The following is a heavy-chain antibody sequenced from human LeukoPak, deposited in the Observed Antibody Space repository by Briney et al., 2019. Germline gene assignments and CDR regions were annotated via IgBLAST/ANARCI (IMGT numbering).Heavy chain of an antibody. V-gene: IGHV1-18*01. CDR1: GYTFTSYG. CDR3: ARVQKGIVLMVYQGYFDY. J-gene: IGHJ4*02. D-gene: IGHD2-8*01. Sequence: ASVKVSCKASGYTFTSYGISWVRQAPGQGLEWMGWISAYNGNTNYAQKLQGRVTMTTDTSTSTAYMELRSLRADDTAVYYCARVQKGIVLMVYQGYFDYWGQGTLVTVSS. CDR2: ISAYNGNT.